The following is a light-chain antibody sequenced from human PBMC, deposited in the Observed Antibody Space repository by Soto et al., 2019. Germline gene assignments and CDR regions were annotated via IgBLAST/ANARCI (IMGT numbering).Light chain of an antibody. V-gene: IGKV1-5*03. Sequence: DIQMTQSPSTLSASVGDIVSITCRASQSIHIWLAWYQQKPGKAPKLLISKASNLPNGVPARFSGSGSGTEFTLTISSLQPDDCAKYYCDQYSTSPLTFGRGTQVEIK. CDR3: DQYSTSPLT. CDR1: QSIHIW. J-gene: IGKJ4*01. CDR2: KAS.